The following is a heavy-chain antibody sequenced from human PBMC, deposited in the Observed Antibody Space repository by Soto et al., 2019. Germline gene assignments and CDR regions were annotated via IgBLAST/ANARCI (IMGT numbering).Heavy chain of an antibody. J-gene: IGHJ6*03. Sequence: GGSLRLSCAASGFTFSSYWMHWVRQAPGKGLVWVSRINSDGSSTSYADSVKGRFTISRDNAKNTLYLQMNSLRAEDTAVYYCARDKAVAGLPGGPQYYYYMDVWGKGTTVTVSS. V-gene: IGHV3-74*01. CDR1: GFTFSSYW. CDR2: INSDGSST. D-gene: IGHD6-19*01. CDR3: ARDKAVAGLPGGPQYYYYMDV.